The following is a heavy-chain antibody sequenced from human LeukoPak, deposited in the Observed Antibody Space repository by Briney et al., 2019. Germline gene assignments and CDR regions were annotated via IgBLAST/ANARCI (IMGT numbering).Heavy chain of an antibody. D-gene: IGHD6-13*01. CDR3: ARAAIAAAGYNWFDP. Sequence: ASVKVSCKASGGTFSSYAISWVRQAPGQGLEWMGGIIPIFGTANYAQKFQGRVTITADVSTSTAYMELSSLRSEDTAVYYCARAAIAAAGYNWFDPWGQGTLVTVSS. V-gene: IGHV1-69*13. CDR1: GGTFSSYA. J-gene: IGHJ5*02. CDR2: IIPIFGTA.